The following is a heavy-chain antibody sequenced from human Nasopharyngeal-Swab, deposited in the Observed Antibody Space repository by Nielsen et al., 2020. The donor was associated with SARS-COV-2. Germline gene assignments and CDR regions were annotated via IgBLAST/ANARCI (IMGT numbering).Heavy chain of an antibody. V-gene: IGHV3-30-3*01. CDR2: FSHDGGRE. Sequence: SLKISCRVSGFTLTTYAMHWLRHSPGKGLEWLTAFSHDGGRELFADSVKGRFTISRDTWKNTMYLEMNSLRPDDTAVYYCARSRQLDVWGQGTKVTVSS. CDR3: ARSRQLDV. J-gene: IGHJ3*01. D-gene: IGHD6-6*01. CDR1: GFTLTTYA.